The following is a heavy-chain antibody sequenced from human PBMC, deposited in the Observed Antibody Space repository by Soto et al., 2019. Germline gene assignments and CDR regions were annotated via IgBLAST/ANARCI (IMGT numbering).Heavy chain of an antibody. V-gene: IGHV4-59*01. CDR1: GGSISNFH. J-gene: IGHJ4*02. D-gene: IGHD5-18*01. CDR2: IYYSGN. Sequence: PETLSLTCNVSGGSISNFHLSWVRQPPGKGLEWIGYIYYSGNYYNPSLTSRVSMSLDKFKNQFSLHLKSVTAADTALYFRALGGYNYGRPFDFWGQGTRVTVSS. CDR3: ALGGYNYGRPFDF.